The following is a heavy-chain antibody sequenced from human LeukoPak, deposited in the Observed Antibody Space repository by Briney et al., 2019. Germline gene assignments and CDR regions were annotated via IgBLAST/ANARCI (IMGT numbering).Heavy chain of an antibody. D-gene: IGHD5-24*01. J-gene: IGHJ4*02. CDR1: GGTISIYY. CDR3: ARKPYGRDGASHFSY. CDR2: IYYSGST. Sequence: SETLSLMCTVSGGTISIYYLLFLRQPPGKGLEWIGYIYYSGSTNYKPSLKSRVTISVDTSKNQFSLEQSSVTAADTAVYYCARKPYGRDGASHFSYWGQGTLVTVSS. V-gene: IGHV4-59*08.